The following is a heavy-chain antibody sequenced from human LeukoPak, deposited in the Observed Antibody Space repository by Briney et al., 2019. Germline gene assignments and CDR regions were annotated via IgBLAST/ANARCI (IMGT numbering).Heavy chain of an antibody. CDR1: GYTFSNYG. J-gene: IGHJ6*03. CDR3: ARGRYCSGGNCWAIYYYYMDV. D-gene: IGHD2-15*01. Sequence: ASVKVSCKXSGYTFSNYGISWVRQAPGQGLEWMGWISTFNGNAKYAQNFQGRVTMTTDTSTSTAHMELKSLRSDDTAVYYCARGRYCSGGNCWAIYYYYMDVWGKGTTVTVSS. V-gene: IGHV1-18*01. CDR2: ISTFNGNA.